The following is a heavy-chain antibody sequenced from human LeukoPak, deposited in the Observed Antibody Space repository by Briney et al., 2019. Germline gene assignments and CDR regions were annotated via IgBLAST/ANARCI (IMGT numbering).Heavy chain of an antibody. J-gene: IGHJ3*02. Sequence: PGGSLRLSCAASGFTFSSYEMNWVRQAPGKGLEWVSYISSSGSTIYYADSVKGRFTISRDNSKNTLYLQMNSLRAEDTVVYYCASTGDCRGADCYYAFDIWGRGTMVTVSS. CDR2: ISSSGSTI. V-gene: IGHV3-48*03. CDR1: GFTFSSYE. CDR3: ASTGDCRGADCYYAFDI. D-gene: IGHD2-21*02.